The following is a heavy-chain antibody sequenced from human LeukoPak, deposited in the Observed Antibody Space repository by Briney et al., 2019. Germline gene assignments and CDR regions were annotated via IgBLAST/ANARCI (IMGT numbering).Heavy chain of an antibody. CDR1: GFTFSSYA. D-gene: IGHD3-16*01. CDR2: ISGSGGST. V-gene: IGHV3-23*01. J-gene: IGHJ5*02. Sequence: GGSLRLSCAAPGFTFSSYAMSWVRQAPRKGLEWVSAISGSGGSTYYADSVKGRFTISRNNSKNTVYLQMDSLRADGAAIYYCAKDWAWGWFDPWSQGTLVTVSS. CDR3: AKDWAWGWFDP.